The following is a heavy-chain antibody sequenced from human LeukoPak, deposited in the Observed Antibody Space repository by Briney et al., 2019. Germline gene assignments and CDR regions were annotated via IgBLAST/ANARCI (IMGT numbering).Heavy chain of an antibody. D-gene: IGHD3-10*01. CDR1: GFTFSSYS. V-gene: IGHV3-21*01. CDR3: ARDIGVGAFDI. Sequence: PGGSLRLSCAASGFTFSSYSMNWVRQAPGKGLEWVSSISSSSSYIYYADSVKGRFTISGDNAKNSLYLQMNSLRAEDTAVYYCARDIGVGAFDIWGQGTMVTVSS. J-gene: IGHJ3*02. CDR2: ISSSSSYI.